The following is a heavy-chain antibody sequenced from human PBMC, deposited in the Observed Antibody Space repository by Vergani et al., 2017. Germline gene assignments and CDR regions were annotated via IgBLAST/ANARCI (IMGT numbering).Heavy chain of an antibody. D-gene: IGHD3-3*01. J-gene: IGHJ5*02. Sequence: QVQLVQSGAEVKKPGASVKVSCKASGYTFTSYGISWVRQAPGQGLEWMGRIIPILGTANYAQKFQGGVTITADESTSTAYMELSSLRSEDTAVYYCARDPTELRFLEWLPPNWFDPWGQGTLVTVSS. CDR3: ARDPTELRFLEWLPPNWFDP. V-gene: IGHV1-69*11. CDR2: IIPILGTA. CDR1: GYTFTSYG.